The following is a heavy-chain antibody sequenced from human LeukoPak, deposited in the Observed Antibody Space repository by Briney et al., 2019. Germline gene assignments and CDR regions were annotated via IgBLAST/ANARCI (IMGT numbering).Heavy chain of an antibody. CDR3: ARAYYDFWSGIYAAFDI. V-gene: IGHV4-39*01. J-gene: IGHJ3*02. Sequence: SETLSLTCTVSGGSISSSSYYWGWIRQPPGKGLEWIGSIYYSGSTYYNPSLKSRVTISVDTSKNQFSLKLSSVTAADTAVYYCARAYYDFWSGIYAAFDIWGQGTMVTVSS. CDR2: IYYSGST. CDR1: GGSISSSSYY. D-gene: IGHD3-3*01.